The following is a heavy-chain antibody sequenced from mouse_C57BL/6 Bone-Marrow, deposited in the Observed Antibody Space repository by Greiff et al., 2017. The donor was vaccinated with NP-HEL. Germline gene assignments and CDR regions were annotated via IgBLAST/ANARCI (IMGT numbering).Heavy chain of an antibody. V-gene: IGHV14-1*01. Sequence: EVQLQQSGAELVRPGASVKLSCTASGFNIKDYYMHWVKQRPEQGLEWIGRIDPEDGDTEYAPNFQGKPTMTADTSANTTYRQLSSLKSEDTAVECCTGGNYEAYWGQGTLVTVSA. J-gene: IGHJ3*01. CDR3: TGGNYEAY. CDR1: GFNIKDYY. D-gene: IGHD2-1*01. CDR2: IDPEDGDT.